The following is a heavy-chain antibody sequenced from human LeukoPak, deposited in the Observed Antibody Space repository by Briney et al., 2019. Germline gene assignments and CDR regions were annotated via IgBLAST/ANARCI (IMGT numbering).Heavy chain of an antibody. CDR2: LYSPGTN. CDR1: AGSINSGDYY. J-gene: IGHJ3*02. Sequence: SETLSLTCTVSAGSINSGDYYWSWIPQPAGKELEWIRRLYSPGTNYNYNPSVKSRVTISIDTSKNQFSLKLTSVTAADTAVYYCARGIGTSYDSSRDAFDIWDQGTMVTVSS. D-gene: IGHD3-22*01. V-gene: IGHV4-61*02. CDR3: ARGIGTSYDSSRDAFDI.